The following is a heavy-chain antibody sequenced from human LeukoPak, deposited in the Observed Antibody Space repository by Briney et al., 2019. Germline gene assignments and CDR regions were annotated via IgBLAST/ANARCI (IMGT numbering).Heavy chain of an antibody. D-gene: IGHD6-13*01. J-gene: IGHJ4*02. CDR3: ARDRSRIYDFEY. CDR1: GGSISSSTYY. Sequence: SETLSLTCTVSGGSISSSTYYWGWIRQPRGKGLEWIGSIYYSGGTYYNPSLKSRVTISVDTSKNQFSLKLSSVTAADTAVYYCARDRSRIYDFEYWGQGTLATVSS. V-gene: IGHV4-39*07. CDR2: IYYSGGT.